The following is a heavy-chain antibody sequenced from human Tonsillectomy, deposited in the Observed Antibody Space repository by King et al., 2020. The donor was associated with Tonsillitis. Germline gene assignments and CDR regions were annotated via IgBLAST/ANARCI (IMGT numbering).Heavy chain of an antibody. J-gene: IGHJ4*02. CDR3: ARGRGFCPWGGSGSSYFDY. V-gene: IGHV4-59*01. D-gene: IGHD3-10*01. CDR2: FYNSGST. Sequence: VQLQESGPGLVKPSETLSLTCTVSGGSISSYYWSWIRQPPAKGLEWIGYFYNSGSTNYNPSLKSRVTISVDTSKNRFSLKLSSVTAADSAVYYCARGRGFCPWGGSGSSYFDYWGQGALVTVSS. CDR1: GGSISSYY.